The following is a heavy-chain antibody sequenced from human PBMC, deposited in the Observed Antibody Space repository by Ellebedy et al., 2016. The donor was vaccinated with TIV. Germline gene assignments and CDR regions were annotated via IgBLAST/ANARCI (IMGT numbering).Heavy chain of an antibody. CDR1: GGSINSTSYY. J-gene: IGHJ3*02. Sequence: MPSETLSLTCTVSGGSINSTSYYWGWIRQPPGKGLEWIASIYYSGSTYYNPSLKSRVTISVDTSKNQFSLKLSSVTAADTALYYCARVPALYYYDSGSYSMAFDIWGQGTMVTVSS. CDR3: ARVPALYYYDSGSYSMAFDI. CDR2: IYYSGST. D-gene: IGHD3-10*01. V-gene: IGHV4-39*07.